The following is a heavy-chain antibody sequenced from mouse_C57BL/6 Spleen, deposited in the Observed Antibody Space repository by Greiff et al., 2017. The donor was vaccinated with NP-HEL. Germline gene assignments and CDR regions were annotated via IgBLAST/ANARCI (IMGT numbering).Heavy chain of an antibody. CDR3: ARPLYSSSYGYFEV. Sequence: QVQLQQPGAELVRPGTSVKLSCKASGYTFTSYWMHWVKQRPGQGLEWIGVIDPSDSYTNYNQKFKGKATLTVDTSSSTAYMQLSSLTSEDSAVYSCARPLYSSSYGYFEVWGTGTTVTASS. V-gene: IGHV1-59*01. J-gene: IGHJ1*03. CDR1: GYTFTSYW. D-gene: IGHD1-1*01. CDR2: IDPSDSYT.